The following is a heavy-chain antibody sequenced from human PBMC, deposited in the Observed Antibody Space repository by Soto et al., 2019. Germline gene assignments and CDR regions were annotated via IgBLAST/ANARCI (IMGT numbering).Heavy chain of an antibody. CDR2: IIPIFGTA. D-gene: IGHD6-13*01. CDR3: ARDGGIAAAGYGMDV. CDR1: GGTFSSYA. V-gene: IGHV1-69*13. Sequence: ASVKVSCKASGGTFSSYAISWVRQAPGQGLEWMGGIIPIFGTANYAQKFQGRVTITADESTSTAYMELSSLRSEDMAVYYCARDGGIAAAGYGMDVWGQGTTVTVSS. J-gene: IGHJ6*02.